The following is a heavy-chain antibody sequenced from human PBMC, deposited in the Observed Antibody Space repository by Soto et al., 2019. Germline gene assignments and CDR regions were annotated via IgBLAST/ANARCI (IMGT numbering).Heavy chain of an antibody. CDR2: IGPETGAT. CDR1: GYTFTGHY. V-gene: IGHV1-2*02. J-gene: IGHJ4*02. CDR3: GRGRSGQIVVFY. D-gene: IGHD1-26*01. Sequence: ASVKVSCKASGYTFTGHYIHWVRQAPEQGPEWMGEIGPETGATRYARKFQGRVTMTRDMSITTVYMELNNLSPDDTAVYYCGRGRSGQIVVFYWGQGTPVTVSS.